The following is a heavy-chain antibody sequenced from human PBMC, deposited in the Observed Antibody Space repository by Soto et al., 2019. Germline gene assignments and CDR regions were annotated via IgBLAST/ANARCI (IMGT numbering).Heavy chain of an antibody. D-gene: IGHD3-10*01. CDR2: ISAYNGNT. V-gene: IGHV1-18*01. J-gene: IGHJ3*02. Sequence: ASVKVSCKASGYTFTRYGIGWVRQAPGQGLEWMGWISAYNGNTNYAQKLQGRVTMTTDTSTSTAYMELRSLRSDDTAVYYCARDGPMDRAFDIWGKGTMVTVSS. CDR1: GYTFTRYG. CDR3: ARDGPMDRAFDI.